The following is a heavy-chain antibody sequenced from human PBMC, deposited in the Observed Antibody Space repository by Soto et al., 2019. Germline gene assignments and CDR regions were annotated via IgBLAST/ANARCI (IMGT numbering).Heavy chain of an antibody. CDR3: ARQYGDYWIYYYYGMDV. D-gene: IGHD4-17*01. V-gene: IGHV1-8*01. CDR1: GYTFTSYD. CDR2: MNPNSGNT. Sequence: ASVKVYCKASGYTFTSYDINWVRQATGQGLEWMGWMNPNSGNTGYAQKFQGRVTMTRNTSISTAYMELSSLRSEDTAVYYCARQYGDYWIYYYYGMDVWGQGTTVTVSS. J-gene: IGHJ6*02.